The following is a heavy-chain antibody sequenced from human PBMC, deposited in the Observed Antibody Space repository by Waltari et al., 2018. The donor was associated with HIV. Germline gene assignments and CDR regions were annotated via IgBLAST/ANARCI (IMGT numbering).Heavy chain of an antibody. CDR1: GFTFSTHW. Sequence: EVQLVESGGGFVQPGGSLRLSGAASGFTFSTHWMSWVRQAPGKGLEWVANIKQDGSEKYYVDSVKGRFTISRDNAKNSLYLQMNSLRAEDTAVYYCARDLGYSYGYVSDYWGQGTLVTVSS. D-gene: IGHD5-18*01. V-gene: IGHV3-7*01. J-gene: IGHJ4*02. CDR2: IKQDGSEK. CDR3: ARDLGYSYGYVSDY.